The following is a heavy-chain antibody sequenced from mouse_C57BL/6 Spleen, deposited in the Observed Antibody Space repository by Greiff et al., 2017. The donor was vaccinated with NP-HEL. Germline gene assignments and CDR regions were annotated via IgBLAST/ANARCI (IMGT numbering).Heavy chain of an antibody. CDR3: ARHEEALLYGNYYFDY. CDR2: FYPGSGSI. V-gene: IGHV1-62-2*01. J-gene: IGHJ2*01. CDR1: GYTFTEYT. Sequence: QVQLQQSGAELVKPGASVKLSCKASGYTFTEYTIHWVKQRSGQGLEWIGWFYPGSGSIKYNEKFKDKATLTADKSSSTVYMELSRLTSEDSAVYFCARHEEALLYGNYYFDYWGQGTTLTVSS. D-gene: IGHD2-1*01.